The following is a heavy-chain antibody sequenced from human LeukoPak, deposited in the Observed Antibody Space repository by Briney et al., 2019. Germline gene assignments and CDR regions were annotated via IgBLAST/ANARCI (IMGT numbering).Heavy chain of an antibody. CDR2: IKQDGSEK. CDR3: ATASRSGPKAY. Sequence: PGGSLSLSCAVFEFSFSNYWMSWVRQAPGRGLEWVAIIKQDGSEKYYVDSVKGRFTISRDNAQNSLYLQMSSLRAEDTAVYYCATASRSGPKAYWGQGALVSVSS. J-gene: IGHJ4*02. D-gene: IGHD6-19*01. CDR1: EFSFSNYW. V-gene: IGHV3-7*05.